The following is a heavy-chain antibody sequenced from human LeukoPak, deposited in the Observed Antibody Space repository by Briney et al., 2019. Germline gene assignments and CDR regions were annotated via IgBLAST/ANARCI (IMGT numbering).Heavy chain of an antibody. J-gene: IGHJ4*02. CDR2: ISGSGGST. CDR1: GFTFSSYA. Sequence: GRSLRLSCAASGFTFSSYAMHWVRQAPGKRLEWVSAISGSGGSTYYADSVKGRFTISRDNSKNTLYLQMNSLRAEDTAVYYCAKDSIFGVVITEYFDYWGQGTLVTVSS. CDR3: AKDSIFGVVITEYFDY. D-gene: IGHD3-3*01. V-gene: IGHV3-23*01.